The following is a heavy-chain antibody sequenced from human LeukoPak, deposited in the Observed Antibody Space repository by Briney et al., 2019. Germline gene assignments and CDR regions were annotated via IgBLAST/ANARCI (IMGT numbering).Heavy chain of an antibody. V-gene: IGHV3-23*01. CDR2: LCGSGGST. Sequence: GGSLRLSCAASGFPFCSSGMHWGRQAPGEGGGWGSALCGSGGSTYYADSVKGRFTISRDNSKNTLYLQMNSLRAEDTAVYYCAKLYDSSGYSTTFDYWGQGTLVTVSS. J-gene: IGHJ4*02. CDR1: GFPFCSSG. D-gene: IGHD3-22*01. CDR3: AKLYDSSGYSTTFDY.